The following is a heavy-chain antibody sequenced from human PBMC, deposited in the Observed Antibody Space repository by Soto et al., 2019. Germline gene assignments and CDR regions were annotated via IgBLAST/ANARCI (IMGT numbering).Heavy chain of an antibody. Sequence: QVQLMQSGAEVKKPGSSVKVSCKASGGTFSTSAISWVRQAPGEGLEWVGGIMPIFATPDYAQKFQGRVTISADESTATADLELTSLTTDDTAVYYCAREKGRQQLGGNYYYILAVWGQGTAITVSS. V-gene: IGHV1-69*12. CDR2: IMPIFATP. CDR3: AREKGRQQLGGNYYYILAV. D-gene: IGHD3-3*02. CDR1: GGTFSTSA. J-gene: IGHJ6*02.